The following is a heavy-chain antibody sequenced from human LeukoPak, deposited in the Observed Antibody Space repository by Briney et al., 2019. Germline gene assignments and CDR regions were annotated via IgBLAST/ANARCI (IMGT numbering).Heavy chain of an antibody. V-gene: IGHV3-7*03. Sequence: GGSLRLSCADSGFTFGKFWMSWVRQAPGKGLEWVANIRQDGNEKYHVDSVKGRFTISRDNAKNSLYLEMNSLKAEDTAVYYCARDPGRLDYWGQGTLVTVSS. D-gene: IGHD3-16*01. J-gene: IGHJ4*02. CDR1: GFTFGKFW. CDR3: ARDPGRLDY. CDR2: IRQDGNEK.